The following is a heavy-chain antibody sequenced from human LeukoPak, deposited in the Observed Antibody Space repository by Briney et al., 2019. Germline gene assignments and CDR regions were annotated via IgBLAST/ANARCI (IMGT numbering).Heavy chain of an antibody. V-gene: IGHV3-23*01. D-gene: IGHD3-22*01. J-gene: IGHJ3*02. CDR3: AKGGYYYDSSGYYYPDAFDI. CDR2: ISGSGGST. CDR1: GFTFSSYA. Sequence: PGGSLRLSCAASGFTFSSYAMSWVRQAPGKGLEWVSAISGSGGSTYYADSVKGRFTISRDNSKNTLYLQMNSLRAEDTVVYYCAKGGYYYDSSGYYYPDAFDIWGQGTMVTVSS.